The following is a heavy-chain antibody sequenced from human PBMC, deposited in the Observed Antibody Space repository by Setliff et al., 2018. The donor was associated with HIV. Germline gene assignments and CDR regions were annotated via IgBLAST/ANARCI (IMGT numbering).Heavy chain of an antibody. V-gene: IGHV4-31*11. CDR3: ARGLPYYYDSSGYYYFDY. D-gene: IGHD3-22*01. J-gene: IGHJ4*02. CDR1: GGSFSDHY. CDR2: IFYSGST. Sequence: PSETLSLTCVVHGGSFSDHYWTWIRQPPGKGLEWIGYIFYSGSTYYNPSLKSRVTISVDTSKNQFSLKLSSVTAADTAVYYCARGLPYYYDSSGYYYFDYWGQGTLVTVSS.